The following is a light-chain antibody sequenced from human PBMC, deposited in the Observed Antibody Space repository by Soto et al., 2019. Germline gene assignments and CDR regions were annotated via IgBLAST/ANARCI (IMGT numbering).Light chain of an antibody. CDR1: QSISSW. J-gene: IGKJ1*01. V-gene: IGKV1-5*01. CDR2: DAS. CDR3: QQYNSYSRT. Sequence: SVSTLSATVGDRVTITCRASQSISSWLAWYQQKPGKAPKLLIYDASSLESGVPSRFSGSGSGTEFTLTISSLQPDDFATYYCQQYNSYSRTFGQGT.